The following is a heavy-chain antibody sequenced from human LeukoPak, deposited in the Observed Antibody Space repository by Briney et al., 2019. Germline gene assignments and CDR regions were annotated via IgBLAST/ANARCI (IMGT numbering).Heavy chain of an antibody. CDR1: GDSISSGSYY. CDR3: ARGEMATIEDAFDI. Sequence: SETLSLTCTVSGDSISSGSYYWNWIRQPAGKGLEWIGRVYMNRNINYNPSLKSRVTMSVDTSKNQFSLKLSSVTAADTAVYYCARGEMATIEDAFDIWGQGTMVTVSS. D-gene: IGHD5-24*01. J-gene: IGHJ3*02. V-gene: IGHV4-61*02. CDR2: VYMNRNI.